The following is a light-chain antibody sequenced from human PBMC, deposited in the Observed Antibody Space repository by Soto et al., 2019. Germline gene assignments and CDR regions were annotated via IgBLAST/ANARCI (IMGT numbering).Light chain of an antibody. V-gene: IGKV3-20*01. CDR1: HGVSSRD. CDR2: GAS. CDR3: QQYGSSPFT. J-gene: IGKJ3*01. Sequence: VLARASLTLAWAPGGRGTQTCRASHGVSSRDLAWYQQKPGQAPRLLVYGASTRATGIPDRFSGSGSATDFTLTIPTLEPEDFAVHSCQQYGSSPFTFGPGTKVDIK.